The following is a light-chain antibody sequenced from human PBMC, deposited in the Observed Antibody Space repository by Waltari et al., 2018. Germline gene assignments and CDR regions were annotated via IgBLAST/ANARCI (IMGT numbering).Light chain of an antibody. V-gene: IGKV3-15*01. CDR2: GAS. CDR1: QSVSSN. Sequence: EIVMPQSPATLSVSPGERATISCRASQSVSSNLAWYQQKPGQAPRLLIYGASTRATGIPARFSGSGSGTEFTLTISSLQSEDFAVDYCQHYNNGPPWTFGQGTKVEIK. J-gene: IGKJ1*01. CDR3: QHYNNGPPWT.